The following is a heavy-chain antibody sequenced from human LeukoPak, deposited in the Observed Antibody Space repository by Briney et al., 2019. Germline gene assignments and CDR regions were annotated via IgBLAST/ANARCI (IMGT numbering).Heavy chain of an antibody. CDR3: VPPAAGLHRTISTEYFQH. V-gene: IGHV3-48*03. CDR2: ISARGISI. CDR1: GLTFDSYD. D-gene: IGHD6-13*01. J-gene: IGHJ1*01. Sequence: PGGSLRLSCAAAGLTFDSYDMYWVRPSPGKRPEWVSYISARGISIKYADSVKGRFTISRDNAKNLVYLQMDSLRAEDTAVYYCVPPAAGLHRTISTEYFQHWGQGTPVIVSS.